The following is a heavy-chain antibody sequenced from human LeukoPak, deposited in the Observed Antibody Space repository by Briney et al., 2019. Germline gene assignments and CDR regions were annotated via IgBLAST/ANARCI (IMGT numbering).Heavy chain of an antibody. CDR2: IKDDGSAQ. J-gene: IGHJ4*02. CDR1: GFTSGRYW. CDR3: AREIPGGAVTLDY. D-gene: IGHD6-19*01. Sequence: PGGSLRLSCAASGFTSGRYWMSWVRQPPGKGLEWVANIKDDGSAQFYAASVKGRFTISRDNAKNSLFLHMSGLRAEDAAVYFCAREIPGGAVTLDYWGQGTQVTVSS. V-gene: IGHV3-7*01.